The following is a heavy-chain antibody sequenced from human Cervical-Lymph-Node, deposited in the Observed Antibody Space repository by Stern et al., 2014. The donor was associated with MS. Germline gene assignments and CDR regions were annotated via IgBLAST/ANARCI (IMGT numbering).Heavy chain of an antibody. J-gene: IGHJ4*02. V-gene: IGHV3-15*02. CDR2: IKSNIDGGTT. Sequence: VQLVESGGALVKPGGSLRLSCAASGFTFSHAWMSWVRQAPGKGLEWLGRIKSNIDGGTTDYAAPVNGRFTISRDESRNTLFLQMDSLKTEDTGMYYCTTIREPPGLGYWGQGTQVIVSS. D-gene: IGHD1-14*01. CDR3: TTIREPPGLGY. CDR1: GFTFSHAW.